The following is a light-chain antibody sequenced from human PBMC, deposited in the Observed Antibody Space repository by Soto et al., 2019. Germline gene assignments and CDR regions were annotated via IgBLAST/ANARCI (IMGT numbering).Light chain of an antibody. V-gene: IGKV1-12*01. CDR1: QGISW. CDR3: QQSTSFPLT. CDR2: AAS. J-gene: IGKJ4*01. Sequence: IQLSKYTSSRSASLAYRCTITCRASQGISWLAWYQQKPGKPPKLLIYAASSLQSGVPSRFSGSGSGTDFTLTISSLQPEDLATYYCQQSTSFPLTFGGGTKVDI.